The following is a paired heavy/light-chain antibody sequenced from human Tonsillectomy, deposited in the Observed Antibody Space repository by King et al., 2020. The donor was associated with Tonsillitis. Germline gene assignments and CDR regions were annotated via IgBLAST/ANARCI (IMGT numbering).Heavy chain of an antibody. CDR3: ATVFPPGGGSLAHTNFHYYYLDV. Sequence: QVQLVQSGAEVRKPGASVKVSCKVSGYTLTELSMHWVRQAPGKGLEWMGGFDPEDGETIYAQRLQGRVTVTEDTSTDTAYMELSSLRSEDTAVYYCATVFPPGGGSLAHTNFHYYYLDVWGKGTTVTVSS. V-gene: IGHV1-24*01. CDR1: GYTLTELS. J-gene: IGHJ6*03. CDR2: FDPEDGET. D-gene: IGHD2-15*01.
Light chain of an antibody. Sequence: SYELTQPLSVSVALGQMARITCGGNNIGSKNVHWYQQKPGQAPVLVIYRDNNRPSGIPERFSGSNSGNTATLSISRAQAGDEADYYCQVWDSSSYVFGTGTKVTVL. V-gene: IGLV3-9*01. J-gene: IGLJ1*01. CDR3: QVWDSSSYV. CDR2: RDN. CDR1: NIGSKN.